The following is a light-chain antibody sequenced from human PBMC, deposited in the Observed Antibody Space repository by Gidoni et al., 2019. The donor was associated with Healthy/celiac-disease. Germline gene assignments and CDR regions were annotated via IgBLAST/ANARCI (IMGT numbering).Light chain of an antibody. Sequence: DINLTQYPSSLSASVGGRITITSRAIKSISSYLNWYQQKPGKAPTLLIYAASSWQRGFPSRFSGGGSGTNFTLPIAGLRPKDLATNSCQRRYSTPLTFGGGTKVEIK. J-gene: IGKJ4*01. CDR1: KSISSY. V-gene: IGKV1-39*01. CDR2: AAS. CDR3: QRRYSTPLT.